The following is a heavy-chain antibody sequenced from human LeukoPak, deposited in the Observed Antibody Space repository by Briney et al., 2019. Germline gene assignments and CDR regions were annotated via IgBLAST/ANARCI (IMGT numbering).Heavy chain of an antibody. CDR2: INHSGST. J-gene: IGHJ4*02. Sequence: SETLSLTCAVYGGSFSGYYWSWIRQPPGKGREWIGEINHSGSTNYNPSLKSRVTISVDTSKNQFSLKLSSVTAADTAVYYCARRELLLWFGGPKDYWGQGTLVTVSS. D-gene: IGHD3-10*01. V-gene: IGHV4-34*01. CDR1: GGSFSGYY. CDR3: ARRELLLWFGGPKDY.